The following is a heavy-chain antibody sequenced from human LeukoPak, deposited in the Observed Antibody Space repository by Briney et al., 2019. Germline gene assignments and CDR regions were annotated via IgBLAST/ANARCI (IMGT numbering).Heavy chain of an antibody. J-gene: IGHJ4*02. D-gene: IGHD3-22*01. V-gene: IGHV4-59*01. CDR3: ARAPNYYDSSGYDY. Sequence: SETLSFTCTVSGGSISSYYWSWIRQPPGKGLEWIGYIYYSGSTNYNPSLKSRVTISVDTSKNQFSLKLSSVTAADTAVYYCARAPNYYDSSGYDYWGQGTLVTVSS. CDR2: IYYSGST. CDR1: GGSISSYY.